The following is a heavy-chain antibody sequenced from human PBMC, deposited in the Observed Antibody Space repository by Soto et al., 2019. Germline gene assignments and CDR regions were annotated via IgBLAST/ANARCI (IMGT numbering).Heavy chain of an antibody. V-gene: IGHV3-23*01. Sequence: EVQLFESGGGLVEPGESLRLSCAASGFIFKDFAMSWVRQAPGKGLEWVSTITTSDDITYSADSVRGWFTITRDNSANTLFLQMSSLRGEDTATYYCTKGDSSGYFDPSAGYSTPDHWGQGTLVTVSS. D-gene: IGHD2-15*01. J-gene: IGHJ5*02. CDR3: TKGDSSGYFDPSAGYSTPDH. CDR1: GFIFKDFA. CDR2: ITTSDDIT.